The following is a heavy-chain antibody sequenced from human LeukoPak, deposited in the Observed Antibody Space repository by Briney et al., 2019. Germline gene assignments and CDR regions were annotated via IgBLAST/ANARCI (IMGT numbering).Heavy chain of an antibody. CDR1: GFAFNTYG. V-gene: IGHV3-33*01. J-gene: IGHJ4*02. Sequence: HPGGSLRLSCAASGFAFNTYGMHWVRQAPDKGLEWVAVIWYDGSDKYYADSVKGRFTISRDNSKNTLYLQMNSPRAEDTAVYYCARDERACYFDYWGQGTLVTVSS. CDR3: ARDERACYFDY. CDR2: IWYDGSDK.